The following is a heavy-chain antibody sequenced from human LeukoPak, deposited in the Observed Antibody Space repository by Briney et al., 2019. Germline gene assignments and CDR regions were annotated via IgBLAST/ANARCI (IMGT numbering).Heavy chain of an antibody. CDR3: AKDGSHSSGWLGYFDY. V-gene: IGHV3-30*18. CDR1: GFTLSCYG. Sequence: KSLRLFWAASGFTLSCYGLHRVPPAPGQGVEWGAGISYDGSNKYYADSVKGRFTISRDNSKNTLYLQMNSLRAEDTAVYYCAKDGSHSSGWLGYFDYWGQGTLVTVSS. D-gene: IGHD6-19*01. J-gene: IGHJ4*02. CDR2: ISYDGSNK.